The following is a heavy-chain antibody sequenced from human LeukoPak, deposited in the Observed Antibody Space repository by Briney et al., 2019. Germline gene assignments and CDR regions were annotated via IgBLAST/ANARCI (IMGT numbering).Heavy chain of an antibody. J-gene: IGHJ4*02. CDR2: LSSSSTYI. CDR1: GFTFSSYT. D-gene: IGHD6-13*01. CDR3: VRDDKVAVAGFNC. V-gene: IGHV3-21*01. Sequence: RGSLRLSCAASGFTFSSYTMNWVRQAPGKGLEWVSSLSSSSTYIYYADSVKGRFTISRDNAKNSLYLQMNSLRAEDTAVYYCVRDDKVAVAGFNCWGQGTLVTVSS.